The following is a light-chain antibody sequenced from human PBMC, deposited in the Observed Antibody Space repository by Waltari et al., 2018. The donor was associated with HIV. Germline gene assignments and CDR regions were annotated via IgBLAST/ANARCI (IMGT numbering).Light chain of an antibody. CDR3: QQSYSTPYS. V-gene: IGKV1-39*01. CDR1: QTINNF. J-gene: IGKJ2*03. Sequence: DIQMTQSPSTLSAFVGDRVTITCRASQTINNFLSWYQQKEGKAPKLLIYAASNLQSGVPLRFSGSGSGTDFTLTISSPQPEDFATYYCQQSYSTPYSFGQGTKLEIK. CDR2: AAS.